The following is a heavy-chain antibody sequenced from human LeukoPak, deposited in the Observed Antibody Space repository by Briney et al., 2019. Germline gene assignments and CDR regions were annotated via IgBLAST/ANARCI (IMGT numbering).Heavy chain of an antibody. CDR3: ARVKGVGTPIDY. J-gene: IGHJ4*02. V-gene: IGHV1-2*02. CDR1: GYTLTSYY. Sequence: ASVKVSCKASGYTLTSYYMHWVRQAPGQGLEWMGWINPNSGGTNYAQKFQGRVTMTRDTSISTAYMELSRLRSDDTAVYYCARVKGVGTPIDYWGQGTLVTVSS. CDR2: INPNSGGT. D-gene: IGHD2-15*01.